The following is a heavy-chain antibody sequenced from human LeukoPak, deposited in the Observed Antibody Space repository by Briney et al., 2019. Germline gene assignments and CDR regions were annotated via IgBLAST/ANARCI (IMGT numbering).Heavy chain of an antibody. J-gene: IGHJ4*02. V-gene: IGHV3-21*01. CDR2: ISSSSSYI. Sequence: PGGSLRLSCAASGFTFSSYSMNWVCQAPGKGLEWVSSISSSSSYIYYADSVKGRFTISRDNAKNSLYLQMNSLRAEDTAVYYCARDLRSSGWYYFDYWGQGTLVTVSS. CDR3: ARDLRSSGWYYFDY. CDR1: GFTFSSYS. D-gene: IGHD6-19*01.